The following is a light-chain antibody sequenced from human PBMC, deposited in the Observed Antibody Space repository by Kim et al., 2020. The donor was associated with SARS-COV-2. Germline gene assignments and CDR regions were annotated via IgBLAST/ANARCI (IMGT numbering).Light chain of an antibody. Sequence: SSGLTQDPAVSVALGQTVRITCQGDSLRTYYASWYQQKPGQAPVLVIYYKNNRPSGIPDRFPGSSSGNTASLTITGAQAEDEADYYCNSRDSSGNHLLFG. J-gene: IGLJ2*01. CDR1: SLRTYY. CDR2: YKN. V-gene: IGLV3-19*01. CDR3: NSRDSSGNHLL.